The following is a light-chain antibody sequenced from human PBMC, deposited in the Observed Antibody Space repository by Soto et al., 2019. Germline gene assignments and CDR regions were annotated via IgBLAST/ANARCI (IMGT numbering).Light chain of an antibody. CDR1: SSNIGAGYE. V-gene: IGLV1-40*01. J-gene: IGLJ1*01. CDR3: QSYDRSLSAYV. Sequence: QSVLTQPPSVSEAPGQRVTISCTGSSSNIGAGYEAHWYQQVPGTAPKLLIYENNNRPSGVPDRFSGSKSGTSASLAITGLEADDEAEYYCQSYDRSLSAYVFGTGTKLTVL. CDR2: ENN.